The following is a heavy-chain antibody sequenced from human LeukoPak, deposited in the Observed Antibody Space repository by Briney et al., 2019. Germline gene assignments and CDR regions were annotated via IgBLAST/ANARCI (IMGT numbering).Heavy chain of an antibody. D-gene: IGHD6-19*01. CDR3: ATGAVAGANWFDP. J-gene: IGHJ5*02. CDR2: INHSGST. Sequence: SETLSLTCAVYGGSFSGYYWSWIRQPPGKGLEWIGEINHSGSTNYNPSLKSRVTISVDTSKNQFSPKLSSVTAADTAVYYCATGAVAGANWFDPWGQGTLVTVSS. V-gene: IGHV4-34*01. CDR1: GGSFSGYY.